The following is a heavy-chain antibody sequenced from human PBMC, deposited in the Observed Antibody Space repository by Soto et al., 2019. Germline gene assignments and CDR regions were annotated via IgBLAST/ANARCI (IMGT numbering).Heavy chain of an antibody. CDR3: ASAAYYDILTGYPNYGMDV. CDR2: IIPIFGTA. D-gene: IGHD3-9*01. V-gene: IGHV1-69*13. Sequence: SVKVSCKASGGTFSSYAISWVRQAPGQGLEWMGGIIPIFGTANYAQKFQGRVTITADESTSTAYMELSSLRSEDTAVYYCASAAYYDILTGYPNYGMDVWGQGTTVTVSS. J-gene: IGHJ6*02. CDR1: GGTFSSYA.